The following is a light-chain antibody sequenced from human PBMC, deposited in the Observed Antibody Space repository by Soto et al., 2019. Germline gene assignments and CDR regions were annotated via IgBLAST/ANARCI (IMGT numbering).Light chain of an antibody. CDR3: QQSYSTPPT. J-gene: IGKJ4*01. V-gene: IGKV1-39*01. Sequence: IQMTQSPSSLSASVGGTVTITCRASQSISSYLNWYQQKPGKAPKILIFAASSLQSGVPSRFSGSGSGTDFTLTISSLQPEDVATYYCQQSYSTPPTFGGGTKVDIK. CDR2: AAS. CDR1: QSISSY.